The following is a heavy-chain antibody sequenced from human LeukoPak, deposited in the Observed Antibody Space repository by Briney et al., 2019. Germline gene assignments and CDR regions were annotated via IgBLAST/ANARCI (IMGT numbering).Heavy chain of an antibody. CDR1: GFTFSSYG. CDR3: AKELYDFWSGYYPDKYYFDY. D-gene: IGHD3-3*01. CDR2: ISYDGSNK. J-gene: IGHJ4*02. Sequence: PGRSLRLSCAAPGFTFSSYGMHWVRQAPGKGLEWVAVISYDGSNKYYADSVKGRFTISRDNSKNTLYLQMNSLRAEDTAVYYCAKELYDFWSGYYPDKYYFDYWGQGTLVTVSS. V-gene: IGHV3-30*18.